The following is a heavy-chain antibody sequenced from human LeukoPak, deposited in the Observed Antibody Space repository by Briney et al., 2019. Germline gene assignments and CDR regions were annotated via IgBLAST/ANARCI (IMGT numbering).Heavy chain of an antibody. J-gene: IGHJ4*02. CDR2: INPNSGGT. CDR3: AREEVIAAAGPTLDY. Sequence: GASVKVSCKASGYTFTDYYMHWVRQAPGQGLEWMGWINPNSGGTNYAQKFQGRVTMTRDTSISTAYMELSRLRSDDTAVFYCAREEVIAAAGPTLDYGGQGALVTVSS. D-gene: IGHD6-13*01. CDR1: GYTFTDYY. V-gene: IGHV1-2*02.